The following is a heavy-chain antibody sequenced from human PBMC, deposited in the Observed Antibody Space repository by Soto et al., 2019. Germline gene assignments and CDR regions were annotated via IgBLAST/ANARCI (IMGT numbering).Heavy chain of an antibody. J-gene: IGHJ4*02. CDR1: GFTVSSSYA. D-gene: IGHD3-22*01. Sequence: GGSLRLSCAASGFTVSSSYAMSWVRQAPGKGLEWASAISGSGGSTYYADSVKGRFTISRDNSKNTLYLQMNSLRAEDTAVYYCAKTLYYYDSSGYQWGQGTLVTVSS. CDR3: AKTLYYYDSSGYQ. V-gene: IGHV3-23*01. CDR2: ISGSGGST.